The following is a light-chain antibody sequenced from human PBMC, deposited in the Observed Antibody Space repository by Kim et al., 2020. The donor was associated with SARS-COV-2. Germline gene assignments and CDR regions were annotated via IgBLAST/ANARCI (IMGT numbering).Light chain of an antibody. CDR3: QQYGSSPGT. J-gene: IGKJ1*01. Sequence: SPGERATLSCRASQSVSSSYLAWYQQKPGQAPRLLVYGASSRATAIPDRFSGSGSGTDFTLTISRLEPEDFAVYYCQQYGSSPGTFGQGTKVDIK. V-gene: IGKV3-20*01. CDR1: QSVSSSY. CDR2: GAS.